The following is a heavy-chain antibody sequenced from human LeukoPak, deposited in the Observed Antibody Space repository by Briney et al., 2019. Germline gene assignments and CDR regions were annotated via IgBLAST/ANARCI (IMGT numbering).Heavy chain of an antibody. J-gene: IGHJ4*02. CDR3: AKDLEGGDDY. CDR2: ISWNSGSI. D-gene: IGHD2-15*01. V-gene: IGHV3-9*01. CDR1: GFTFSSYA. Sequence: GGSLRLSCAASGFTFSSYAMSWVRQAPGKGLEWVSGISWNSGSIGYADSVKGRFTISRDNAKNSLYLQMNSLRVEDTALYYCAKDLEGGDDYWGQGTLVTVSS.